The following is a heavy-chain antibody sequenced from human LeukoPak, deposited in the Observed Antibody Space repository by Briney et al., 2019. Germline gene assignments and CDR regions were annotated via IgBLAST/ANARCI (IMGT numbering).Heavy chain of an antibody. CDR2: INAGNGNT. CDR1: GYTFTSYA. Sequence: GASVKVSCKASGYTFTSYAMHWVRQAPGQRLEWMGWINAGNGNTKYSQKFQGRVTITRDTSASTAYMELSSLRSEDTAVYYCARGLRYLDWLPDYFDYWGQGTLVTVSS. J-gene: IGHJ4*02. CDR3: ARGLRYLDWLPDYFDY. V-gene: IGHV1-3*01. D-gene: IGHD3-9*01.